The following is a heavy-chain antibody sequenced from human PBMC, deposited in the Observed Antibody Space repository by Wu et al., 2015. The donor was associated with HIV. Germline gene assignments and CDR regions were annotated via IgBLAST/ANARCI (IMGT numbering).Heavy chain of an antibody. D-gene: IGHD5-12*01. CDR1: GYTLSKLP. CDR3: ARNTDSVATSLYSLGV. V-gene: IGHV1-69*05. J-gene: IGHJ6*02. CDR2: INPLFGTT. Sequence: VQLVQSGAEVKKPGASVKVSCKISGYTLSKLPMHWVRQAPGEGLEWMGGINPLFGTTKYAQKFQDRVTFSTDESKSVAYMELSSLRSEDTAVYYCARNTDSVATSLYSLGVWGQGTTVTVSS.